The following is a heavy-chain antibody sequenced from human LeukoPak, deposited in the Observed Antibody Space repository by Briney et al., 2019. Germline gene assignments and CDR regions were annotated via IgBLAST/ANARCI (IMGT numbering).Heavy chain of an antibody. CDR3: ARVRYSSSWYDY. CDR1: GGSFSGYY. J-gene: IGHJ4*02. Sequence: SETLSLTCAVYGGSFSGYYWSWIRQPPGKGLEWIGEINHSGSTNYNPSLKSRVTISVDTSKNQFSLKLSSVTAADTAVYYCARVRYSSSWYDYWGQGTLVTVSS. CDR2: INHSGST. V-gene: IGHV4-34*01. D-gene: IGHD6-13*01.